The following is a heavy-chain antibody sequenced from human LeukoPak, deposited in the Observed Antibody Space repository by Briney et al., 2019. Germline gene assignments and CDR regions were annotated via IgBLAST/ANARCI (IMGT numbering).Heavy chain of an antibody. Sequence: ASVKVSCKASGYTFTSYGISWVRQAPGQGLEWMGWINAANGNTKYSQEFQGRVTITRDTSASTAYMELSSLRSEDMAVYYCARGDCSGGSCYYSAFDIWGQGTMVTVSS. D-gene: IGHD2-15*01. CDR1: GYTFTSYG. CDR3: ARGDCSGGSCYYSAFDI. V-gene: IGHV1-3*03. CDR2: INAANGNT. J-gene: IGHJ3*02.